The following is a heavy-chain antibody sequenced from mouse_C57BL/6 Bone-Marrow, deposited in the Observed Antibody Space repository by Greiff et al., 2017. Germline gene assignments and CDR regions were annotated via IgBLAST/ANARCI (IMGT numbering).Heavy chain of an antibody. D-gene: IGHD1-1*01. V-gene: IGHV1-80*01. CDR1: GYAFSSYW. CDR2: LYPGDGDT. CDR3: ARGHYYGRLP. Sequence: QVQLKQSGAELVKPGASVKISCKASGYAFSSYWMNWVKQRPGQGLEWIGQLYPGDGDTNYNGQFKCKATLTADKSSSTAYMQLSSLPSEDSAVYFCARGHYYGRLPWGQGTNLTVSS. J-gene: IGHJ2*01.